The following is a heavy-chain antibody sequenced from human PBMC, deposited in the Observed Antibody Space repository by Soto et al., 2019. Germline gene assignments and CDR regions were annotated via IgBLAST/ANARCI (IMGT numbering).Heavy chain of an antibody. D-gene: IGHD3-9*01. V-gene: IGHV4-34*01. J-gene: IGHJ4*02. CDR2: INHSGNT. Sequence: SETLSLTCAVFDGSFIGYYWSWVRQPPGKGLEWIGEINHSGNTNYNPSLNPSLKSRVTISVDASKNQFSLNLRSVTATDTAVYYCARGAKSYYYDITKYYFDSWGQGTPVTVSS. CDR3: ARGAKSYYYDITKYYFDS. CDR1: DGSFIGYY.